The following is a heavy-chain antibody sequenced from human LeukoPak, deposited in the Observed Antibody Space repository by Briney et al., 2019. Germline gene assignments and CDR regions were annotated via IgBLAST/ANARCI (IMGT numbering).Heavy chain of an antibody. CDR1: GYTFTTYN. CDR3: ARGRGGGYFDF. V-gene: IGHV1-2*02. D-gene: IGHD2-15*01. J-gene: IGHJ4*02. CDR2: ITPNSGGT. Sequence: WASVKVSCKASGYTFTTYNIHWVRQAPGQGLEWMGWITPNSGGTNYAQKFQGRVTMTRDTSISTAYMELSRLRSDDTAAYSCARGRGGGYFDFWGQETLVTVSS.